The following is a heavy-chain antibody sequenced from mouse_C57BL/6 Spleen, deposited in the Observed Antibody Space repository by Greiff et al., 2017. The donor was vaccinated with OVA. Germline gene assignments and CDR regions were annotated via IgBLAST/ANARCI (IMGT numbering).Heavy chain of an antibody. D-gene: IGHD5-1*01. CDR2: INPNYGTT. Sequence: EVQLVESGPELVKPGASVKISCKASGYSFTDYNMNWVKQSNGKSLEWIGVINPNYGTTSYNQKFKGKATLTVDQSSSTAYMQLNSLTSEDSTVYYCARWGYIEYPLPMDYWGQGTSVTVSS. CDR3: ARWGYIEYPLPMDY. J-gene: IGHJ4*01. V-gene: IGHV1-39*01. CDR1: GYSFTDYN.